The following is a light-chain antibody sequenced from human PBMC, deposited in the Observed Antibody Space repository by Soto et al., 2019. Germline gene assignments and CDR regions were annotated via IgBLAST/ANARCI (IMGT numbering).Light chain of an antibody. CDR1: QGICVY. J-gene: IGKJ4*01. V-gene: IGKV1-27*01. CDR3: QKYNSAPLT. CDR2: AAS. Sequence: LPINQSPFSLFASFGDKGTLTFRAGQGICVYLAWFQQKPGKVPKLLIYAASALQSGVPSRFSGSGSGTDFTLTISSLQPEDIATYYCQKYNSAPLTFGGGTKVDIK.